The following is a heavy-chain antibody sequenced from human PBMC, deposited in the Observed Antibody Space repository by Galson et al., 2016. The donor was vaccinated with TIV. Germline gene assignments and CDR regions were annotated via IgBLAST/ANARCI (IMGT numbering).Heavy chain of an antibody. CDR3: ATYCSSTTCLFDP. Sequence: SETLSLTCTVPGGSISSTSYYWGWIHQPPGKGLEWIGNIYYSGSAYYNPSLKSRVTIPVDTSKNQFSLKLSSVTAADTAVYYCATYCSSTTCLFDPWGQGTLVTVPS. V-gene: IGHV4-39*01. CDR1: GGSISSTSYY. J-gene: IGHJ5*02. D-gene: IGHD2-2*01. CDR2: IYYSGSA.